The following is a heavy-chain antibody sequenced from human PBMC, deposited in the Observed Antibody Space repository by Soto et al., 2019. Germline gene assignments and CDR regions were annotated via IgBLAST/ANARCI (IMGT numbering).Heavy chain of an antibody. CDR3: ARRGPGTYFDY. V-gene: IGHV3-23*01. D-gene: IGHD1-1*01. J-gene: IGHJ4*02. CDR2: ISGSGGST. CDR1: GLTFSSYA. Sequence: GGSLTLSCAASGLTFSSYAMNWDRQAPGKGLEWVSVISGSGGSTYYADSVKGRFTISRDNSKNTLYLQMNSLRAEDTAVYYCARRGPGTYFDYWGQGTLVTVSS.